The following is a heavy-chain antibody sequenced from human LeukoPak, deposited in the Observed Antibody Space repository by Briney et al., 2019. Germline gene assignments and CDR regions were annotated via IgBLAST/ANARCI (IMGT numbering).Heavy chain of an antibody. CDR1: GFTFSSYA. V-gene: IGHV3-30*04. CDR2: ISYDGSNK. Sequence: PGGSLRLSCSASGFTFSSYAMHWVRQAPGKGLEWVAVISYDGSNKYYADSVKGRFTISRDNSKNTLYLQMNSLRAEDTAVYYCARDQVQGLRYFDWLPHFDYWGQGTLVTVSS. D-gene: IGHD3-9*01. J-gene: IGHJ4*02. CDR3: ARDQVQGLRYFDWLPHFDY.